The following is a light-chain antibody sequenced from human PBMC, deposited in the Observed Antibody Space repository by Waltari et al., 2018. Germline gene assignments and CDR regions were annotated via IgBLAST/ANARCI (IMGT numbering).Light chain of an antibody. CDR1: SIDVGSYNL. V-gene: IGLV2-23*01. Sequence: QSALTQPASVSGSPGQSITISCTGTSIDVGSYNLFSWYQQHPGKAPKRMIYEGSKRPSGVSNRFSGSKSGNTASLTISGLQAEDEADYYCCSYAGSSWVFGGGTKLTVL. CDR3: CSYAGSSWV. J-gene: IGLJ3*02. CDR2: EGS.